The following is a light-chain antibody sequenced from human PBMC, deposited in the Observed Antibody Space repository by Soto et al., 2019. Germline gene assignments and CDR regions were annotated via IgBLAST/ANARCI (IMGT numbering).Light chain of an antibody. V-gene: IGLV2-23*02. CDR3: CSYAGSSTPYV. CDR1: SSDVGSYNL. CDR2: EVS. Sequence: QSVLTQPASGSGSPGQSITISCTGTSSDVGSYNLVSWYQQHPGKAPKLMIYEVSKRPSGVSNRFSGSKSGNTASLTISGFQAEDEADYYCCSYAGSSTPYVFGTGTKVTVL. J-gene: IGLJ1*01.